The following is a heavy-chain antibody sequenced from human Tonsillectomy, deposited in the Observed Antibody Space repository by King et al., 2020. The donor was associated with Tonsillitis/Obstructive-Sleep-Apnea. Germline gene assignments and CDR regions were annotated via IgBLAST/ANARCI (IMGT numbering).Heavy chain of an antibody. V-gene: IGHV4-4*02. CDR2: IYHSGSN. Sequence: QLQESGPGLVKPSGTLSLTCAVSGGSISRSKWWSWVRQPPGKVLEGIGEIYHSGSNHYTPSLKSQVTISVDKSKNQFSLRLGSVTAADTAVYYCARRASGSSTLFDYWGQGILVTVSS. CDR3: ARRASGSSTLFDY. J-gene: IGHJ4*02. CDR1: GGSISRSKW. D-gene: IGHD3-10*01.